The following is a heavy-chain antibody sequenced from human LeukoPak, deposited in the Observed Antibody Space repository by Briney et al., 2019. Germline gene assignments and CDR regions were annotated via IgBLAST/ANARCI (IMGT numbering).Heavy chain of an antibody. J-gene: IGHJ3*02. CDR3: ATDNWNDAFDAFDI. V-gene: IGHV1-24*01. D-gene: IGHD1-20*01. Sequence: ASVKVSCKVSGYTLTELSMHWVRQAPGKGLEWMGGFDPEDGETIYAQKFQGRVTMTEDTSTDTAYMELSSLRSEDTAVYYCATDNWNDAFDAFDIWGQGTMVTDSS. CDR2: FDPEDGET. CDR1: GYTLTELS.